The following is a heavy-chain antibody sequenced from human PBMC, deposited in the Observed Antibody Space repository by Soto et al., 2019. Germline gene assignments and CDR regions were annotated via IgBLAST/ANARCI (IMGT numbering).Heavy chain of an antibody. Sequence: QLQLQESGSGLVETAQTLSLTCIVSGDSISSGGFPWTWIRQSTGKGLEWIGYVYRTGATSYNPSLESRASISVDTSRIQFSLKLMSVTPADSAVYFCARDSYAMSSFALDVWGRGTAVTVSS. J-gene: IGHJ6*02. V-gene: IGHV4-30-2*06. CDR2: VYRTGAT. CDR3: ARDSYAMSSFALDV. D-gene: IGHD2-2*01. CDR1: GDSISSGGFP.